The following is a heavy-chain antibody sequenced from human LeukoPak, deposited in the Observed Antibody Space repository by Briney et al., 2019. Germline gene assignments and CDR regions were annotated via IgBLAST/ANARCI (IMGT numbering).Heavy chain of an antibody. J-gene: IGHJ4*02. CDR1: GFNFSSYS. CDR3: ARESSGYFY. D-gene: IGHD3-22*01. V-gene: IGHV3-21*01. Sequence: GGSLRLSXAASGFNFSSYSMNWVRQAPGKGLEWVSSISSSSSFRYYADSVKGRFTISRDNAKNSLYLQMNSLRAEDTAVYYCARESSGYFYWGQGNLVTVSS. CDR2: ISSSSSFR.